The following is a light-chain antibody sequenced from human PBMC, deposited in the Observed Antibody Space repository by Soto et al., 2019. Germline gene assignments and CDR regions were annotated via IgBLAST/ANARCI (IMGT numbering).Light chain of an antibody. CDR3: QAYDYTLTASV. Sequence: QSVLTQPPSVSGAPGQRVTLSCTGNTSNLGAGYDVHGYQQLPGAAPKLVIFGNRNRPSGVPERFSGSKSGTSASLAITGLQAEDEADYYCQAYDYTLTASVFGGETKLTVL. V-gene: IGLV1-40*01. CDR1: TSNLGAGYD. J-gene: IGLJ3*02. CDR2: GNR.